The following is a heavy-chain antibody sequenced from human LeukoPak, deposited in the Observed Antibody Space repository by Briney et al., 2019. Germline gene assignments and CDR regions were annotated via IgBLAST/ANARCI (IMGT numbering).Heavy chain of an antibody. CDR3: ARRPDYYDSSGADAFDI. V-gene: IGHV4-30-2*01. J-gene: IGHJ3*02. CDR1: GGSISSGGYS. CDR2: IYHSGST. Sequence: PSQTLSLTCAVSGGSISSGGYSWSWIRQPPGKGLEWIGYIYHSGSTYYNPSLKSRVTISVDRSKNQFSLKLSSVTAADTAVYYCARRPDYYDSSGADAFDIWGQGTMVTVSS. D-gene: IGHD3-22*01.